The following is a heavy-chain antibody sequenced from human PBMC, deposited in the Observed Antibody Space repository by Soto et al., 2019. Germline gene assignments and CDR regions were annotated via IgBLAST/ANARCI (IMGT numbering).Heavy chain of an antibody. V-gene: IGHV4-59*08. D-gene: IGHD3-16*01. CDR1: GGSISGHY. Sequence: QVQLQESGPGLVKPSETLSLSCRVSGGSISGHYWSWVRQTPGKGLEWIGYMYYSGSTNYNPALKSPVTISVDTSKNHFSLRLTSVTAADTAVYYCARGPYYDLIWNYYYMDVWGKGTTGTVSS. CDR2: MYYSGST. CDR3: ARGPYYDLIWNYYYMDV. J-gene: IGHJ6*03.